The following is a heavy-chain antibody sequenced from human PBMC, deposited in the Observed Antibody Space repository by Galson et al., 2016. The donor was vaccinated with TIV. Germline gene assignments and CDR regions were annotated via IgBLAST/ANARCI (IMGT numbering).Heavy chain of an antibody. CDR3: ARVGSTGWAHYFDY. CDR2: TTYDDSQK. CDR1: GFTFSSYP. D-gene: IGHD6-19*01. J-gene: IGHJ4*02. V-gene: IGHV3-30*04. Sequence: SLRLSCAASGFTFSSYPMHWVRQAPGKGLEWVAVTTYDDSQKYYADSVKGRFTISRDNSKNTLYLQMNSLAAEDTAVYYCARVGSTGWAHYFDYWGQGTLVTVSS.